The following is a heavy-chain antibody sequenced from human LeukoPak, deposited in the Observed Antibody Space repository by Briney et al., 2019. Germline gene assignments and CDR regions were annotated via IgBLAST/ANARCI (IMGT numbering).Heavy chain of an antibody. Sequence: NPSETLSLTCTLSGGSFSSYYWSWIRQPPGKGLEWIGYIYYSGSTNYNPSLKSRVTISVDTSKNQFSLKLSSVTATDTAVYYCARAGYSGSDFPVWGKGSTVTVSS. D-gene: IGHD5-12*01. CDR3: ARAGYSGSDFPV. CDR2: IYYSGST. J-gene: IGHJ6*04. CDR1: GGSFSSYY. V-gene: IGHV4-59*01.